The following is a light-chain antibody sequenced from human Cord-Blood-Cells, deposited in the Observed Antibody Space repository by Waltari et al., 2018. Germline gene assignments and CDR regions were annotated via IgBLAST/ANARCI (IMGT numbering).Light chain of an antibody. J-gene: IGKJ2*03. CDR1: PSVLYSSNNKNY. CDR2: LAS. CDR3: QQYYSTPYS. Sequence: IVMTPSPDSLALSLGERASINCKATPSVLYSSNNKNYLAWYQQKPGQPPNLLIYLASTRESGVPDRFSGSWSGTDFTLTISSLQAEDVAVYYCQQYYSTPYSFGQGTKLEIK. V-gene: IGKV4-1*01.